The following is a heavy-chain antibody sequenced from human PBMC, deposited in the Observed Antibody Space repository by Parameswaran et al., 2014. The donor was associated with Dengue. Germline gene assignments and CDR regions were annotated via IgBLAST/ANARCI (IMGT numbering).Heavy chain of an antibody. J-gene: IGHJ6*02. CDR3: ARGGQTYRKKGYYFYYAMDV. CDR2: INHSGSA. D-gene: IGHD1-26*01. V-gene: IGHV4-34*01. Sequence: RWIRQPPGRGLEWIGEINHSGSANYNPSLKSRVTISVDTSKNQFSLKLSSVTAADTAVYYCARGGQTYRKKGYYFYYAMDVWGQGTTVTVSS.